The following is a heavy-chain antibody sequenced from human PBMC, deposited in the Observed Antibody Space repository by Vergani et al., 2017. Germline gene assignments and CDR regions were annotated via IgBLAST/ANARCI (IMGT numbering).Heavy chain of an antibody. J-gene: IGHJ3*02. CDR3: ARFVVGGLWGGDAFDI. V-gene: IGHV4-31*03. CDR1: GGSISSGGYY. Sequence: QVQLQESGPGLVKPSQTLSLTCTVSGGSISSGGYYWSWIRQHPGKGLEGIGYIYYSGSTYYNPSLKSRVTISVDTSKNQFSLKLSSVTAADTAVYYCARFVVGGLWGGDAFDIWGQGTMVTVSS. CDR2: IYYSGST. D-gene: IGHD2-21*01.